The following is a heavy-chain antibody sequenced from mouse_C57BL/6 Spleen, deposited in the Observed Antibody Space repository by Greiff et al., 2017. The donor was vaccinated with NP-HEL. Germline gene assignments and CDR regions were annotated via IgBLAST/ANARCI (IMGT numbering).Heavy chain of an antibody. CDR3: AEGKNGFDY. V-gene: IGHV1-59*01. Sequence: QVQLQQPGAELVRPGTSVKLSCKASGYTFTSYWMHWVKQRPGQGLEWIGVIDPSDSYTNYNQKFKGKATLTVDTSSSTAYMQLSSLTSEDSAVYYCAEGKNGFDYWGQGTTLTVSS. D-gene: IGHD1-1*02. CDR1: GYTFTSYW. CDR2: IDPSDSYT. J-gene: IGHJ2*01.